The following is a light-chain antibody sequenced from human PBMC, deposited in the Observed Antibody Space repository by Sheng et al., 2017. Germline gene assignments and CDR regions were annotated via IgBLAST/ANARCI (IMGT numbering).Light chain of an antibody. Sequence: DIVMTQSPDSLAVSLGERASINCRSSRSVLSISNNKNYLTWFQQKPGQPPKLVISWASTREADVPDRFRGSGSGTDFTLTITSLQAEDVAVYYCHQHXGYPFTFGPGTKVEI. J-gene: IGKJ3*01. CDR2: WAS. V-gene: IGKV4-1*01. CDR1: RSVLSISNNKNY. CDR3: HQHXGYPFT.